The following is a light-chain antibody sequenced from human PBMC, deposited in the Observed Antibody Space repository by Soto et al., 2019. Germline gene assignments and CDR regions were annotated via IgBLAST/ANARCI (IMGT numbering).Light chain of an antibody. Sequence: QSALTQPPSASGSPGQSVTISCTGTSSDVGGYNYVSWYQQHPGKAPKLMIYEVSKRPSGVPDRFSGSKSGNTASLTVSGLQAEDEADYYCSSYAGSNLAFGGGTKVTVL. J-gene: IGLJ3*02. CDR1: SSDVGGYNY. CDR3: SSYAGSNLA. CDR2: EVS. V-gene: IGLV2-8*01.